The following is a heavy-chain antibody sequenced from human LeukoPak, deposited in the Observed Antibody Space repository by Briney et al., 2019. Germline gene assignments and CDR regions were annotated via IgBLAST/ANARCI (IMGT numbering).Heavy chain of an antibody. CDR2: MSYSGSST. Sequence: PGGSLRLSCAASGLTFSSYAMNWVRQAPGKGLEWVSAMSYSGSSTYYADSVKGRFTISRDNSKNTLYLQMNSLRAEDTAVYYCAKDRSSSFSGFLEYWGQGTLVTVSS. V-gene: IGHV3-23*01. D-gene: IGHD6-6*01. CDR3: AKDRSSSFSGFLEY. CDR1: GLTFSSYA. J-gene: IGHJ4*02.